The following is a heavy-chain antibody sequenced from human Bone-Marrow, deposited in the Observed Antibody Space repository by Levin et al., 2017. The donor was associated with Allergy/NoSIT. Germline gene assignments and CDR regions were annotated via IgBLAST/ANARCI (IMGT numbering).Heavy chain of an antibody. CDR2: ISDDGNTI. Sequence: LAGGSLRLSCAVSGFTLSRFWMHWVRQAPGKGLVWISRISDDGNTIDYADFVKGRFTISRDYAKNTLYLQMNSLRAEDTAVYYCGRDLSGYSDYWGQGALVTVSS. D-gene: IGHD3-9*01. V-gene: IGHV3-74*01. J-gene: IGHJ4*02. CDR1: GFTLSRFW. CDR3: GRDLSGYSDY.